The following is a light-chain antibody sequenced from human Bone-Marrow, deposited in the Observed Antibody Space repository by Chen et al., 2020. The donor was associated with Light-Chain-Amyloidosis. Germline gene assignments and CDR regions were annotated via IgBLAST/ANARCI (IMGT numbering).Light chain of an antibody. Sequence: DIVMTQSPDSLAVSLGERATINCKSSERLLYRSNNKNYLGWYQQKPGQSPKLLMSWASTRESGVPDRFSGSGSGTDFTLTISSLQAEDVAVYYCQQYYSTPYTFGQGTKLEIQ. CDR2: WAS. J-gene: IGKJ2*01. V-gene: IGKV4-1*01. CDR3: QQYYSTPYT. CDR1: ERLLYRSNNKNY.